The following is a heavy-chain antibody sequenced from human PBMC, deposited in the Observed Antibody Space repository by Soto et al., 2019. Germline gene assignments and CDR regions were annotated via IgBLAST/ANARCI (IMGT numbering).Heavy chain of an antibody. CDR1: GFTFSSYA. J-gene: IGHJ4*02. CDR2: ISGSGDST. Sequence: EVPLLESGGGLVQPGGSLRLSCAASGFTFSSYAMRWVRQAPGKGLEWVSAISGSGDSTYYADSVKGRFTISRDNSKSALSLQMNGLRGEDTAVYHCARRGSGSYCDYWGKGTLVTVSS. V-gene: IGHV3-23*01. CDR3: ARRGSGSYCDY. D-gene: IGHD1-26*01.